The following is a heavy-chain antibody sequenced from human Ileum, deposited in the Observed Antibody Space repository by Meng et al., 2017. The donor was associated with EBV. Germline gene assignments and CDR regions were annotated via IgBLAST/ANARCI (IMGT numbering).Heavy chain of an antibody. V-gene: IGHV4-39*01. CDR1: GASIRGSNYY. Sequence: QLQLQEWGPGMVKPSETLSLTCTVSGASIRGSNYYWAWLRQPPGKGLEWIGSIFSTGSPYFNPSLRSRVTMSVDTSNNHFSLRMNSVTAADTAVYFCARHKPLIYGSPYNTGWHVDYWGLGTLVTVSS. CDR2: IFSTGSP. CDR3: ARHKPLIYGSPYNTGWHVDY. J-gene: IGHJ4*02. D-gene: IGHD6-19*01.